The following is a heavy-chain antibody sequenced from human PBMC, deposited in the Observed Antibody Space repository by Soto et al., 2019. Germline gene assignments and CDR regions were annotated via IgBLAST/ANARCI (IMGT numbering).Heavy chain of an antibody. CDR1: GFTFSTYG. CDR2: ISSSSRDI. J-gene: IGHJ4*02. Sequence: EVQLVESGGGLVQPGGSLRLSCAASGFTFSTYGMIWVRQAPGKGLEWVSYISSSSRDIYYADSMKGRFTISRDNAKNSLYLQMNSLRAEDTAVYYGARDCDSSGRYLDYLDYWGQGTLVTVSS. D-gene: IGHD3-22*01. CDR3: ARDCDSSGRYLDYLDY. V-gene: IGHV3-48*01.